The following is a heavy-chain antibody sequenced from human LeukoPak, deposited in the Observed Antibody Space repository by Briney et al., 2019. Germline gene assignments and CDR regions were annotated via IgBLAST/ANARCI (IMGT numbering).Heavy chain of an antibody. CDR2: IYTSGST. Sequence: SETLSLTCTVSGGSISSGSYYWSWIRQPAGKGLEWIGRIYTSGSTNYNPSLKSRVTISVDTSKNQFSLKLSSVTAADTAVYYCARVVVGATDYWGQGTLVTVSS. CDR3: ARVVVGATDY. J-gene: IGHJ4*02. V-gene: IGHV4-61*02. CDR1: GGSISSGSYY. D-gene: IGHD1-26*01.